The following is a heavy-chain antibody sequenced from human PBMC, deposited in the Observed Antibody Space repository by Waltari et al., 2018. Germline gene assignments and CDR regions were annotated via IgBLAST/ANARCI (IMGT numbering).Heavy chain of an antibody. CDR3: ARDRGGHSYGDYDLDY. V-gene: IGHV4-39*07. Sequence: QVQLQQWGAGLLKPSETLSLTCTVSGGSISSSSYYWGWIRQPPGKGLEWIGSIYYSGSTYYNPSLKSRVTISVDTSKNQFSLKLSSVTAADTAVYYCARDRGGHSYGDYDLDYWGQGTLVTVSS. D-gene: IGHD4-17*01. CDR1: GGSISSSSYY. CDR2: IYYSGST. J-gene: IGHJ4*02.